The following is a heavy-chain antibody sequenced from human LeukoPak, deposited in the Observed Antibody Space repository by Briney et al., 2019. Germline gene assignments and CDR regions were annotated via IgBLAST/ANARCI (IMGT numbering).Heavy chain of an antibody. V-gene: IGHV4-39*01. CDR3: ATVITIFGVVKGDSDY. D-gene: IGHD3-3*01. J-gene: IGHJ4*02. CDR2: IYYSGST. Sequence: SETLSLTCTVSGGSISSSSYYWGWIRQPPGKGLEWIGSIYYSGSTYYNPSLKSRVTISVDTSKNQFSLKLSSVTAADTAVYYCATVITIFGVVKGDSDYWGQGTLVTVSS. CDR1: GGSISSSSYY.